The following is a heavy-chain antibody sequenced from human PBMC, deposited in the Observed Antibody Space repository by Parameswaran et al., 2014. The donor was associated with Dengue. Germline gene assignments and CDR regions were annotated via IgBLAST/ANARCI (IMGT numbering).Heavy chain of an antibody. D-gene: IGHD6-13*01. CDR2: ITSTSSYI. V-gene: IGHV3-21*01. Sequence: KWIRQPPGRGLEWVSSITSTSSYIYYADSVKGRFTISRDSAKNSLFLQMNSLRAEDTAVYYCARVMAFSSSWTSDYWGQGTLVTVSS. J-gene: IGHJ4*02. CDR3: ARVMAFSSSWTSDY.